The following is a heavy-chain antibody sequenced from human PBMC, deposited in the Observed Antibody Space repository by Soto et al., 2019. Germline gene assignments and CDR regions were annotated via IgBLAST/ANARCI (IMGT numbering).Heavy chain of an antibody. CDR3: GRTLLPAPYRIFDI. CDR1: GYTFTSYA. V-gene: IGHV1-3*01. D-gene: IGHD2-2*01. J-gene: IGHJ3*02. Sequence: ASVKVSCKASGYTFTSYAMHWVRQAPGQRLEWMGWINAGNGNTKYSQKFQGRVTITRDTSASTAYMELSSLRSEDTAVYYCGRTLLPAPYRIFDIGAQGTMVPV. CDR2: INAGNGNT.